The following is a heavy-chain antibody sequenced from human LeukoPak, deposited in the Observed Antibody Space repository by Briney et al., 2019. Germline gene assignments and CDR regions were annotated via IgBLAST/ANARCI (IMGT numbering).Heavy chain of an antibody. CDR3: ARQGSYYFIDY. CDR2: IDPSDSYT. D-gene: IGHD1-26*01. CDR1: GYSFTSYW. J-gene: IGHJ4*02. Sequence: GESLMISCQGSGYSFTSYWISWVRQLPGKGLEWMGRIDPSDSYTNYSPSFQGHVTISADKSISTAYLQWSSLKASDTAMYYCARQGSYYFIDYWGQGTLVTVSS. V-gene: IGHV5-10-1*01.